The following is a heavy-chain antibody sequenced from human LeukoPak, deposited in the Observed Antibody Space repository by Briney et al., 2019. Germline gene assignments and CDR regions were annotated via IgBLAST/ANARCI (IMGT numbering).Heavy chain of an antibody. D-gene: IGHD6-6*01. V-gene: IGHV1-18*01. CDR2: ISAYSGDT. J-gene: IGHJ4*02. Sequence: ASVKVSCKASGYTFTSYGISWVRQAPGQGLEWMGWISAYSGDTNYAQNLQGRVTMTTDTSTSTAYMEVTSLRSDDTAVYYCATLSSSSWGYYFDYWGQGTLVTVSS. CDR1: GYTFTSYG. CDR3: ATLSSSSWGYYFDY.